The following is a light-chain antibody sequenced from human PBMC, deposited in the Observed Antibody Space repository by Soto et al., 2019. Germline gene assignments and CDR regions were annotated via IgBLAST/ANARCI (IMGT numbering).Light chain of an antibody. V-gene: IGKV3-20*01. CDR1: QSVGKY. Sequence: EIVMTQSPATLSLSPGERATLSCRASQSVGKYLVWYQQKPGQAPRLLIYDASSRATGIPDRFIGSGSGTDFTLTISRLEPEDFAVYCCQQFDGSLWTFGQGTKVDI. CDR2: DAS. CDR3: QQFDGSLWT. J-gene: IGKJ1*01.